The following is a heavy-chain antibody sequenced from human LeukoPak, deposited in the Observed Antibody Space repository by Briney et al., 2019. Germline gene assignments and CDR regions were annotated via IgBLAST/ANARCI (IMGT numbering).Heavy chain of an antibody. CDR2: IYHSGST. Sequence: NPSETLSLTCAVSGGSISSGGYSWSWIRQPPGKGLEWIGYIYHSGSTYYNPSLKSRVTISVDRSKNQFSLKLSSVTAADTAVYYCVRHRSGYGPESYFDYWGQGTLVTVSS. V-gene: IGHV4-30-2*01. J-gene: IGHJ4*02. CDR1: GGSISSGGYS. CDR3: VRHRSGYGPESYFDY. D-gene: IGHD3-10*01.